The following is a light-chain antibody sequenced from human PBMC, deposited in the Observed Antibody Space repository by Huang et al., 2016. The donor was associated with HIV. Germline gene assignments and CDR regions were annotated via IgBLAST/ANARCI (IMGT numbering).Light chain of an antibody. Sequence: EIVLTQSPATLSLSPGERAPLSCRASQSVSSYLAWYQQTPGQAPRLLLYDASNRATGIPARFSGIWSGTDFTLTISSLEPEDFAVYYCQQRSNWPITFGQGTRLEIK. CDR2: DAS. CDR1: QSVSSY. J-gene: IGKJ5*01. CDR3: QQRSNWPIT. V-gene: IGKV3-11*01.